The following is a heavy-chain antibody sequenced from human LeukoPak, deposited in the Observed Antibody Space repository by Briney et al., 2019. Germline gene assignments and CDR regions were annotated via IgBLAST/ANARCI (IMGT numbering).Heavy chain of an antibody. D-gene: IGHD4-23*01. V-gene: IGHV1-69*04. J-gene: IGHJ4*02. CDR3: ASGRTTVVTLEPFDY. CDR2: IIPILGIA. Sequence: GASVKLSCKASGGTFSSYAMSWVRQAPGQGLEWMGRIIPILGIANYAQKCQSRVTITADKATSTAYMELSSLRSEDTAVYYCASGRTTVVTLEPFDYWGQGTLVTVSS. CDR1: GGTFSSYA.